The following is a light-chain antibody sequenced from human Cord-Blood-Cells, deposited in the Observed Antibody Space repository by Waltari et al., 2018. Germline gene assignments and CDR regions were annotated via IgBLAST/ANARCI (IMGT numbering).Light chain of an antibody. CDR3: QQYYSTPPT. Sequence: DIVMTQSPDFLAVSLGERATINCKSSQSVLYSSNHKNYLAWYQQKPGQPPKLLIYWASTRESGVPDRFSGSGSGTDFTLTISSLQAEDVAVYYCQQYYSTPPTFGQGTKVEIK. CDR2: WAS. V-gene: IGKV4-1*01. CDR1: QSVLYSSNHKNY. J-gene: IGKJ1*01.